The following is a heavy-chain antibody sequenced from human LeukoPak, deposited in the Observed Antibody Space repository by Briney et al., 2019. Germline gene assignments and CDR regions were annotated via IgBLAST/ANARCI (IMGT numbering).Heavy chain of an antibody. CDR1: GGSISSYY. CDR2: IYTSGST. J-gene: IGHJ4*02. V-gene: IGHV4-4*07. D-gene: IGHD6-19*01. Sequence: SETLSLTCTVSGGSISSYYWSWIRQPAGKGLEWIGRIYTSGSTNYNPSLKSRVTMSVDTSKNQFSLKLSSVTAADTAVYYCASTHDPYSSGWYYFDYWGQGTLVTVSS. CDR3: ASTHDPYSSGWYYFDY.